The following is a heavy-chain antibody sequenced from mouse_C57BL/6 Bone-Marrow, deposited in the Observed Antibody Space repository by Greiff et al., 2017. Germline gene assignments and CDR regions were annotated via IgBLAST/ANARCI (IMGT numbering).Heavy chain of an antibody. J-gene: IGHJ2*01. CDR1: GYTFTSYG. CDR2: IYPRSGNT. V-gene: IGHV1-81*01. Sequence: QVQLQQSGAELARPGASVKLSCKASGYTFTSYGISWVKQRTGQGLEWIGEIYPRSGNTYYNEKFKGKATLTADKSSSTAYMELRSLTSEDSAVYFGARDHYYGSSLYYFDYWGQGTTLTVSS. D-gene: IGHD1-1*01. CDR3: ARDHYYGSSLYYFDY.